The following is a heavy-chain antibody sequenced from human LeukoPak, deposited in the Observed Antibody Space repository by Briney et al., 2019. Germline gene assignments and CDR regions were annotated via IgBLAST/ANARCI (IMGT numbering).Heavy chain of an antibody. CDR1: GYTFTSYG. CDR2: ISAYNGNT. D-gene: IGHD2-2*02. J-gene: IGHJ6*03. V-gene: IGHV1-18*01. CDR3: ASTYCSSTSCYNYYMDV. Sequence: ASVKVSCKASGYTFTSYGISWVPQAPGQGLEWIGWISAYNGNTNYAQKLQGRVTMTTDTSTSTTYMELRSLRSDDRAVYYCASTYCSSTSCYNYYMDVWGKGTTVTVSS.